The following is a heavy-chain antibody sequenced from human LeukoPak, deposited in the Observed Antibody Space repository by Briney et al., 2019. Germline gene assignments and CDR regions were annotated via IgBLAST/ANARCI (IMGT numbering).Heavy chain of an antibody. D-gene: IGHD3-22*01. V-gene: IGHV4-4*02. CDR1: GGSISSSNW. CDR2: IYHSGST. CDR3: ARETVGIVVVQSEDYYYMDV. J-gene: IGHJ6*03. Sequence: SETLSLTCAVSGGSISSSNWWCWVRQPPGKGLEWIGEIYHSGSTNYNPSLKSRVTISVGKSKNQFSLKLSSVTAADTAVYYCARETVGIVVVQSEDYYYMDVWGKGTTVTVSS.